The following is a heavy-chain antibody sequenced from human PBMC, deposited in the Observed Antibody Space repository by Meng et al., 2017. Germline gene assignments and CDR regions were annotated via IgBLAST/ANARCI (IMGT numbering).Heavy chain of an antibody. CDR3: ARHGRYITMVRGVRGYYYGMDV. J-gene: IGHJ6*02. Sequence: GESLKISCAASGFTVSSNYMSWVRQAPGKGLEWVSVIYSGGSTYYADSVKGRFTISRDNSKNTLYLQMNSLRAEDTAVYYCARHGRYITMVRGVRGYYYGMDVWGQGTTVTVSS. V-gene: IGHV3-66*02. CDR1: GFTVSSNY. D-gene: IGHD3-10*01. CDR2: IYSGGST.